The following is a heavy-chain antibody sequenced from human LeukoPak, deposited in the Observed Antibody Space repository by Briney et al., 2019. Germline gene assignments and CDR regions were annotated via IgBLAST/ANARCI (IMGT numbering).Heavy chain of an antibody. V-gene: IGHV3-33*01. CDR2: IWYDGSNK. CDR3: ARENYYYWFDP. CDR1: GFTFSSYG. Sequence: PGGSLRLSCAASGFTFSSYGMYWVRQAPGKGLEWVAVIWYDGSNKYYADSVKGRFTISRDNSKNTLYLQMNSLRAEDTAVYYCARENYYYWFDPWGQGTLVTVSS. J-gene: IGHJ5*02. D-gene: IGHD3-22*01.